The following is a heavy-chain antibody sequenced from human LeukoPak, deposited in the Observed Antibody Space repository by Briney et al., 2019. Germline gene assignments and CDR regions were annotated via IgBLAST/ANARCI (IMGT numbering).Heavy chain of an antibody. V-gene: IGHV1-24*01. CDR1: GYTLTELS. J-gene: IGHJ4*02. CDR3: ATVGYSGYDWEVFYFDY. Sequence: ASVKVSCKVSGYTLTELSMHWVRQAPGEGLEWMGGFDPEDGETIYAQKFQGRVTMTEDTSTDTAYMELSSLRSEDTAVYYCATVGYSGYDWEVFYFDYWGQGTLVTVSS. CDR2: FDPEDGET. D-gene: IGHD5-12*01.